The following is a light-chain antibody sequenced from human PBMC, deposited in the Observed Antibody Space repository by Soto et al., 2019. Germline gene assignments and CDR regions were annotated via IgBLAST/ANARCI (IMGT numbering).Light chain of an antibody. CDR2: GAS. V-gene: IGKV3-15*01. Sequence: EIVMTQSPAPLSVSPGERATLSCRASQSFSSTLAWYQQKPGQAPRLLIYGASTRATGIPARFSGSGSGTEFTLTISSLQSEDFAVYYCQQYNNWPRGTFGQGTKLEIK. J-gene: IGKJ2*01. CDR1: QSFSST. CDR3: QQYNNWPRGT.